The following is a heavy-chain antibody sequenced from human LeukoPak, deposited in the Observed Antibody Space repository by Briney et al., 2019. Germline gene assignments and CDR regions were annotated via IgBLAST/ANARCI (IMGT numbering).Heavy chain of an antibody. V-gene: IGHV4-31*03. CDR1: GGSISSGGYY. CDR2: IYYSGST. J-gene: IGHJ4*02. D-gene: IGHD3-22*01. CDR3: VRAQYYYDSSGYYPYYFDY. Sequence: NASQTLSLTCTVSGGSISSGGYYWSWIRQHPGKGLEWIGYIYYSGSTYYNPSLKSRVTISVDTSKNQFSLKLSSVTAADTAVYYCVRAQYYYDSSGYYPYYFDYWGQGTLVTVSS.